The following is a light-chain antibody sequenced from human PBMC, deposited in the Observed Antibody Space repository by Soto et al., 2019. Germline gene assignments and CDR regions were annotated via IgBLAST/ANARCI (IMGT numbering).Light chain of an antibody. CDR3: SSYTATRTVV. CDR2: DVS. CDR1: NSDVGGYNS. Sequence: QSALTQPASVSGSPGQSITIACTGTNSDVGGYNSVSWYQLHPGKAPRLVIYDVSIRPPAVSDRFSGSTSGNTASLTISGLQAEDEAEYYCSSYTATRTVVFGGGTKLT. J-gene: IGLJ3*02. V-gene: IGLV2-14*03.